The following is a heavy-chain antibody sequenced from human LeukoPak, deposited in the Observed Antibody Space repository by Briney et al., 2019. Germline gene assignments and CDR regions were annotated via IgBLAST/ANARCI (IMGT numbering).Heavy chain of an antibody. CDR2: IYYSGST. CDR1: GGSVSSSSYY. CDR3: ARGNIVGATRLDY. V-gene: IGHV4-39*07. J-gene: IGHJ4*02. D-gene: IGHD1-26*01. Sequence: SETLSLTCTVSGGSVSSSSYYWGWIRQPPGKGLEWIGSIYYSGSTYYNPSLKSRVTISVDTSKNQYSLNLSSVTAADTAVYYCARGNIVGATRLDYWGQGTLVTVSS.